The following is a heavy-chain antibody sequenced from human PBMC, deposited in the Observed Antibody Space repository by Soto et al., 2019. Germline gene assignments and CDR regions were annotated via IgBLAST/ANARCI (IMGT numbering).Heavy chain of an antibody. CDR3: TTDSDIVATTGYYYMDV. Sequence: GGSLRLSCAASGFTFSNAWMSWVRQAPGKGLEWVGRIKSKNDGGTTDYAAPVKGRFTISRDDSKNTLYLQMNSLKTEDTAVYYCTTDSDIVATTGYYYMDVWGKGTTVTVSS. D-gene: IGHD5-12*01. V-gene: IGHV3-15*01. CDR1: GFTFSNAW. J-gene: IGHJ6*03. CDR2: IKSKNDGGTT.